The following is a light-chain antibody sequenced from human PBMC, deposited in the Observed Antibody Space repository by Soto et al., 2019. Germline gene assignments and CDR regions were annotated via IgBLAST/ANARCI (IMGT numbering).Light chain of an antibody. CDR1: STDIGAYTY. V-gene: IGLV2-14*01. CDR2: EVT. CDR3: NSYTTLSSRV. Sequence: QSVLTQPASVSWSPGQSITISCTGTSTDIGAYTYVSWYQHHPGKAPKLLIYEVTNRPSGVSNRFSGSKSGNTASLTISGLQAEDEANYYCNSYTTLSSRVFGSGTKVTVL. J-gene: IGLJ1*01.